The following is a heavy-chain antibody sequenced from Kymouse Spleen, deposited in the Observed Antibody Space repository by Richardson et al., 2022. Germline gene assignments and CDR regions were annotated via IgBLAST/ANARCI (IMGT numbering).Heavy chain of an antibody. V-gene: IGHV4-34*01. CDR1: GGSFSGYY. CDR2: INHSGST. Sequence: QVQLQQWGAGLLKPSETLSLTCAVYGGSFSGYYWSWIRQPPGKGLEWIGEINHSGSTNYNPSLKSRVTISVDTSKNQFSLKLSSVTAADTAVYYCARGGEPALSYYYYGMDVWGQGTTVTVSS. J-gene: IGHJ6*02. D-gene: IGHD3-10*01. CDR3: ARGGEPALSYYYYGMDV.